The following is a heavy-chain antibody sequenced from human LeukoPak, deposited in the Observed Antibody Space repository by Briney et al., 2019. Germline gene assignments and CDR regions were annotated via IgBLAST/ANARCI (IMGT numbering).Heavy chain of an antibody. D-gene: IGHD3-9*01. V-gene: IGHV1-3*01. CDR2: INAGNGNT. Sequence: ASVEVSCKASGYTFTSYAMHWVRQAPGQRLEWMGWINAGNGNTKYSQKFQGRVTITRDTSASTAYMELSSLRSEDTAVYYCARWALTGYYRALEYWGQGTLVTVSS. CDR3: ARWALTGYYRALEY. J-gene: IGHJ4*02. CDR1: GYTFTSYA.